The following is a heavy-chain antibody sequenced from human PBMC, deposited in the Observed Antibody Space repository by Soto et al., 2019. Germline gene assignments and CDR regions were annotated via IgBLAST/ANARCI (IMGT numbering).Heavy chain of an antibody. CDR3: ARGYSSTWYRVEAPNY. J-gene: IGHJ4*02. D-gene: IGHD6-13*01. V-gene: IGHV3-48*02. Sequence: EVQLVESGGGLLQPGGSLRVSCAASGFTFSSYTMHWVRQARGKGLELVSYISSSSSTIYYADSVKGRFTISRDNAKNSLYLQMNSLRDEDTAVYYCARGYSSTWYRVEAPNYWGQGTLVTVSS. CDR1: GFTFSSYT. CDR2: ISSSSSTI.